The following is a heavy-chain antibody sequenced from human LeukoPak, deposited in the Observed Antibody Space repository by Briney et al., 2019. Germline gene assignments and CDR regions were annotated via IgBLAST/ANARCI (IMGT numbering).Heavy chain of an antibody. Sequence: SVKVSCKASGGTFSSYAISWGPQAPGQGRGWMGGIILIFGTATYAQKFQGRVTITEDESTSTAYLEMSSLRSEDTAVYYCAREVVYGGYCGGDCYYFDYWGRGTLVTVSS. CDR1: GGTFSSYA. D-gene: IGHD2-21*01. CDR3: AREVVYGGYCGGDCYYFDY. V-gene: IGHV1-69*13. J-gene: IGHJ4*02. CDR2: IILIFGTA.